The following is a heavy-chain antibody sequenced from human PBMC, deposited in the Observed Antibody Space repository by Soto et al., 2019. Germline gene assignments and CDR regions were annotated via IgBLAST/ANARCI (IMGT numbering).Heavy chain of an antibody. CDR1: GYSFSGYA. V-gene: IGHV1-3*01. CDR3: ASTRRSSSSLLDGFDI. D-gene: IGHD6-13*01. J-gene: IGHJ3*02. CDR2: INVGKGYT. Sequence: ASVKVSCKASGYSFSGYAMHWVRQAPGRSLEWMGWINVGKGYTKYSQKFQDRVTITRDTSATTAYMELSSLSSEDTAIYYCASTRRSSSSLLDGFDIWGQGTMVTVSS.